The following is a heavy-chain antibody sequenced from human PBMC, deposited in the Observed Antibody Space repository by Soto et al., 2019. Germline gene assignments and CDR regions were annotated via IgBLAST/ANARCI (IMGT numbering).Heavy chain of an antibody. D-gene: IGHD6-19*01. CDR3: ARDRGVAPPVAGNTHYYYSMDV. V-gene: IGHV1-18*01. CDR1: GYSFTNYG. J-gene: IGHJ6*03. Sequence: QDQLVQSGVEVKKPGASVKVSCKASGYSFTNYGITWVRQAPGQGIEWMGWISAYNGNTNYAQKFQGRVTLNTDEAESTGYLELRRLRSDDKAVYYCARDRGVAPPVAGNTHYYYSMDVWGKGTTVT. CDR2: ISAYNGNT.